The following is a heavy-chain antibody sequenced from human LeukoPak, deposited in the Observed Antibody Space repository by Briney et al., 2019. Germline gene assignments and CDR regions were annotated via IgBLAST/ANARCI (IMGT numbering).Heavy chain of an antibody. V-gene: IGHV3-23*01. J-gene: IGHJ4*02. Sequence: GGSLRLSCAASGFTFSSYAMSWVRQAPGKGLEWVSAISGSGGSTYYADSVKGRFTISRDNSKNTLYLQMNSLRAEDTAVYYCAKGHLRYELPTAPSDYWGQGTLVTVSS. CDR2: ISGSGGST. D-gene: IGHD1-26*01. CDR1: GFTFSSYA. CDR3: AKGHLRYELPTAPSDY.